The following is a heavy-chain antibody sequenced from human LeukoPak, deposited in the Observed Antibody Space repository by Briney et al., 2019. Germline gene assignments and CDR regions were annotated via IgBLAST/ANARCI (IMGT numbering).Heavy chain of an antibody. CDR2: IYHSGST. CDR1: GYSISSGYY. D-gene: IGHD3-22*01. J-gene: IGHJ3*02. Sequence: SETLSPTCAVSGYSISSGYYWGWIRQPPGKGLEWIGSIYHSGSTYYNPSLKSRVTISVDTSKNQFSLKLSSVTAADTAVYYCARRWYYYDSSGPLPRNAFDIWGQGTMVTVSS. V-gene: IGHV4-38-2*01. CDR3: ARRWYYYDSSGPLPRNAFDI.